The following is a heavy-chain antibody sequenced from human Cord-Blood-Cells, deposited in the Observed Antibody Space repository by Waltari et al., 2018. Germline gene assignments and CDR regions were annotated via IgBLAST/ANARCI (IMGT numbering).Heavy chain of an antibody. CDR3: AKVRDIVVVVAAFDY. D-gene: IGHD2-15*01. CDR1: GFTFDDYA. V-gene: IGHV3-9*01. CDR2: ISWNSGSI. J-gene: IGHJ4*02. Sequence: EVQLVESGGGLVQPGRSLRLSCAASGFTFDDYAMHWVWQAPGKGLEWVSGISWNSGSIGYADSVKGRFTISRDNAKNSLYLQMNSLRAEDTALYYCAKVRDIVVVVAAFDYWGQGTLVTVSS.